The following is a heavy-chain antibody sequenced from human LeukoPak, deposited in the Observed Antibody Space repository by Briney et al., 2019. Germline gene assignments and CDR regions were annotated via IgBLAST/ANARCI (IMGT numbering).Heavy chain of an antibody. D-gene: IGHD3-16*01. J-gene: IGHJ4*02. CDR2: ILPGGKES. V-gene: IGHV3-7*01. CDR1: GYSFSSNM. Sequence: GGSLRLSCVVSGYSFSSNMMTWVRQAPGKGLEWVATILPGGKESYRVDSVKGRFTISRDNAKNSLYLQMSSLRAEDTAVYYMSAHGYWGQGTLVTVTS. CDR3: SAHGY.